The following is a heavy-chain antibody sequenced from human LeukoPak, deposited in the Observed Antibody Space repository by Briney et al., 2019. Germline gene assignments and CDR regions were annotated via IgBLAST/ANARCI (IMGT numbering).Heavy chain of an antibody. Sequence: GGSLRLSCAASGFTFSSYSMNWVRQAPGKGLEWVSSISSSSYIYYADSVKGRFTISRDNAKNSLYLQMNSLRAEDTAVYYCVRDRYSSGWTGDAFDIWGQGTMVTVSS. J-gene: IGHJ3*02. CDR2: ISSSSYI. D-gene: IGHD6-19*01. CDR1: GFTFSSYS. CDR3: VRDRYSSGWTGDAFDI. V-gene: IGHV3-21*01.